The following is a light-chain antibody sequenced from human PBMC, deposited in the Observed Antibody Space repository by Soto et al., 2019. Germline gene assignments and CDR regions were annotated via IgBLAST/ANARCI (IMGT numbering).Light chain of an antibody. Sequence: DIQMTQSPSSLSASVGDRVTITCRAGQSIRNYLNWYQQKPGKAPKLLIYAAASLQSVVPSSFSGSGSGKDFTLTISSLQPEDSATYYCQQSYSAPLYTFGQVTKVELK. CDR2: AAA. J-gene: IGKJ2*01. CDR3: QQSYSAPLYT. CDR1: QSIRNY. V-gene: IGKV1-39*01.